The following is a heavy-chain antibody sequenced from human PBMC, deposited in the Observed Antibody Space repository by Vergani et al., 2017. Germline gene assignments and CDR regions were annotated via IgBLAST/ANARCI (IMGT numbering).Heavy chain of an antibody. Sequence: QVQLVQSGAEVKKPGASVKVSCKASGYTFTGYYMHWVRQAPGQGLEWMGWINPNSGGTNYAQKFQGRVTMTEDTSTDTAYMGLSSLRSEDTAVYYCATGVDSSGYFVGFDYWGQGTLVTVSS. CDR2: INPNSGGT. CDR3: ATGVDSSGYFVGFDY. CDR1: GYTFTGYY. J-gene: IGHJ4*02. D-gene: IGHD3-22*01. V-gene: IGHV1-2*02.